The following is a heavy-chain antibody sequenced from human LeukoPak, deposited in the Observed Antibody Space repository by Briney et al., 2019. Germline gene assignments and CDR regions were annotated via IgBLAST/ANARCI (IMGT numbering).Heavy chain of an antibody. CDR3: ARQLGYCSSTSCYADKVDY. CDR1: GGSISSSRYY. Sequence: SETLSLTCTVSGGSISSSRYYWGWIRQPPGKGLEWIGSIYYSGSTYYNPSLKSRVTVSVDTSKNQFSLKLSSVTAADTAVYYCARQLGYCSSTSCYADKVDYWGQGTLVTVAS. J-gene: IGHJ4*02. V-gene: IGHV4-39*01. D-gene: IGHD2-2*01. CDR2: IYYSGST.